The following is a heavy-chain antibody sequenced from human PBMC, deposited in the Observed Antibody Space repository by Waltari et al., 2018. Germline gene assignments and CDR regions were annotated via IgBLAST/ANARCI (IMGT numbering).Heavy chain of an antibody. D-gene: IGHD6-6*01. CDR3: ATRSIAARHELYYYYYMDV. Sequence: QAQLVQSGAEVKKPGASVKVSCKVSGYTLTELSMHWVRQAPGKGLEWMGGLDPEDGETIYAQKFQGRVTMTEDTSTDTAYMELSSLRSEDTAVYYCATRSIAARHELYYYYYMDVWGKGTTVTVSS. J-gene: IGHJ6*03. CDR1: GYTLTELS. CDR2: LDPEDGET. V-gene: IGHV1-24*01.